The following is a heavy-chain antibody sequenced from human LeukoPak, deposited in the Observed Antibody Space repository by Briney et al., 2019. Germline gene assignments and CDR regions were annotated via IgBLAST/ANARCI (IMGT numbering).Heavy chain of an antibody. CDR3: AREGEYYSESGNLVDASDV. CDR2: IAPISGTP. V-gene: IGHV1-69*06. CDR1: GYTFTSYG. Sequence: EASVKVSCKASGYTFTSYGISWVRQAPGQGLEWMGGIAPISGTPLYSQRFQGRVTISADTSTNTAYMEMSSVTSEDTAVYYCAREGEYYSESGNLVDASDVWGQGTMVIVSA. J-gene: IGHJ3*01. D-gene: IGHD3-10*01.